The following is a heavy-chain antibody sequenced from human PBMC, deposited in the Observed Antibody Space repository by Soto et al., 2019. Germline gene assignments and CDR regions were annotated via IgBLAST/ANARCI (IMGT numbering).Heavy chain of an antibody. CDR2: ILFDGNKK. CDR1: GFIFSNYS. D-gene: IGHD3-22*01. CDR3: ARADYYYDSSGSDY. V-gene: IGHV3-30-3*01. Sequence: GGSLRLSCATSGFIFSNYSMHWVRQAPGKGLEWVAQILFDGNKKYYADSVKGRFTISRDNAKNSLYLQMNSLRAEDTAVYYCARADYYYDSSGSDYWGQGTLVTVS. J-gene: IGHJ4*02.